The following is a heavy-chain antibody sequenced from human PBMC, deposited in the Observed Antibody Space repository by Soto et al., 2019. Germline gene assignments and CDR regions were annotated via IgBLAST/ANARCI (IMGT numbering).Heavy chain of an antibody. D-gene: IGHD3-16*01. V-gene: IGHV3-48*02. CDR1: GIAFSSHT. CDR2: ISSSGSDT. CDR3: ARGRADYAYFES. J-gene: IGHJ4*02. Sequence: EEQLVDSGGGLVQPGGSLRLSCAASGIAFSSHTMYWLRQPPGKGLEWVSYISSSGSDTQYADSVKGRFTISRDNAKNSLLLQMSGLRDEDTAVYYCARGRADYAYFESWGQGTLVTVSS.